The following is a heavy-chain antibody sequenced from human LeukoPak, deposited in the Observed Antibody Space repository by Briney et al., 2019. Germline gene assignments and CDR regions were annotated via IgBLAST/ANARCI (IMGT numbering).Heavy chain of an antibody. D-gene: IGHD3-22*01. J-gene: IGHJ6*03. CDR1: GGTFSSYA. V-gene: IGHV1-18*01. CDR2: ISAYNGNT. CDR3: ARDGTYYYDSSGYYRYYYMDV. Sequence: ASVKVSCKASGGTFSSYAISWVRQAPGQGLEWMGWISAYNGNTNYAQKLQGRVTMTTDTSTSTAYMELRSLRSDDTAVYYCARDGTYYYDSSGYYRYYYMDVWGKGTTVTVSS.